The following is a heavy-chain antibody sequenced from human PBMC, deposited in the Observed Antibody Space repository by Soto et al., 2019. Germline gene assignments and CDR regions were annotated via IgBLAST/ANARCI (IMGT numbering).Heavy chain of an antibody. CDR2: IKKDGSEK. CDR1: GFSLSPYW. V-gene: IGHV3-7*01. D-gene: IGHD6-19*01. Sequence: GGSLRLSCAASGFSLSPYWMNWVRQAPGKGLEWVANIKKDGSEKYYVDSVKGRFFISRDNAKNSLYLQLNSLRAEDTAVYYCARDADASGWYHYSMDIWGQGTLVTVSS. J-gene: IGHJ6*02. CDR3: ARDADASGWYHYSMDI.